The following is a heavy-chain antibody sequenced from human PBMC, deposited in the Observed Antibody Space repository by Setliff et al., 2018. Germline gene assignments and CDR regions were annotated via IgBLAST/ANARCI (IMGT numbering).Heavy chain of an antibody. Sequence: ASVKVSCKASGYTLSKYYMHWVRQAPGQRLEWMGWINAANGKTKYSQNFQDRVAITRDTSASTAYMELSSLTSEDTAVYFCARGSRGFDYWGQGALVTVSS. CDR1: GYTLSKYY. V-gene: IGHV1-3*01. CDR2: INAANGKT. CDR3: ARGSRGFDY. J-gene: IGHJ4*02.